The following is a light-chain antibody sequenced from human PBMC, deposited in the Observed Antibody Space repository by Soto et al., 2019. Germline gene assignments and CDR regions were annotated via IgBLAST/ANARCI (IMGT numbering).Light chain of an antibody. CDR1: CSDVGGGYNF. Sequence: QSVLTQPASVSGSPGQSITISCTGTCSDVGGGYNFVSWFQQHPGKPPKLMIYEVSNRPSGVSDRFSGSKSGNTASLTISGLQPEDEGNYYCSSYTTGSTLWVFGGGTK. J-gene: IGLJ3*02. V-gene: IGLV2-14*01. CDR3: SSYTTGSTLWV. CDR2: EVS.